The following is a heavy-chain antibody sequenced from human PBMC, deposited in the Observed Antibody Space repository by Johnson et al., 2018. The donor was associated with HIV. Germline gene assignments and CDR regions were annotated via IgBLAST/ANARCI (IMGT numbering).Heavy chain of an antibody. CDR3: ARDKNNRIAAAALAAFDI. CDR2: ISYDGSNK. CDR1: GFTFSSYA. D-gene: IGHD6-13*01. J-gene: IGHJ3*02. Sequence: QVQLVESGGGVVQPGRSLRLSCAASGFTFSSYAMHWVRQAPGKGLEWVAVISYDGSNKYYADSVKGRFTISRDNSKNTLYLQMNSLRAEDTAVYYCARDKNNRIAAAALAAFDIWGQGTIVTVSS. V-gene: IGHV3-30*04.